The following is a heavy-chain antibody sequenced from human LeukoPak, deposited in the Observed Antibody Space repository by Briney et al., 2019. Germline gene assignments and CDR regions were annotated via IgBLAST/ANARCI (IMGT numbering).Heavy chain of an antibody. Sequence: GGSLRLSCAASGFTFSSYGMHWVRQAPGKGLEWVAVISYDGSNKYYADSVKGRFTISRDNSKNTLYLQMNSLRAGDTAVYYCAKDSHYYDSSGYPGVFDYWGQGTLVTVSS. CDR2: ISYDGSNK. CDR3: AKDSHYYDSSGYPGVFDY. J-gene: IGHJ4*02. V-gene: IGHV3-30*18. D-gene: IGHD3-22*01. CDR1: GFTFSSYG.